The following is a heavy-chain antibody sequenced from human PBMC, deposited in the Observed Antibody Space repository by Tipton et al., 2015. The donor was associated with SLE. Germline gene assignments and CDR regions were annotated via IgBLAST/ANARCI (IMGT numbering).Heavy chain of an antibody. V-gene: IGHV3-30*04. CDR2: ISYDGSNK. J-gene: IGHJ4*02. CDR1: GFTFSNYA. CDR3: ASSILWWQVDY. Sequence: SLRLSCAASGFTFSNYAMHWVRQAPGKGLEWVAVISYDGSNKYYADSVKGRFTISRDNSKNTLYLQMNSLRAEDTAVYYCASSILWWQVDYWGQGTLVTVSS. D-gene: IGHD2-21*01.